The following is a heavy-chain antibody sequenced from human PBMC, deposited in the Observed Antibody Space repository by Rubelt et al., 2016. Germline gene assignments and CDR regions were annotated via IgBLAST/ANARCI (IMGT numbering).Heavy chain of an antibody. CDR3: VRSGYVVGGDP. D-gene: IGHD2-21*01. V-gene: IGHV3-48*03. Sequence: EVQLVESGGGLVQPGGSLRLSCAASGFSFNIYEMHWVRQAPGKGLEWVSYITASGGARYYAESGKGRFTASEDIAKSPLYLQINNGTDAGAALYYCVRSGYVVGGDPWRQGTLVTVSS. J-gene: IGHJ5*02. CDR1: GFSFNIYE. CDR2: ITASGGAR.